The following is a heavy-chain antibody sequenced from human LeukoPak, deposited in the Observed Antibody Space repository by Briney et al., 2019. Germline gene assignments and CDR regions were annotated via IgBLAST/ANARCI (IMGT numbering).Heavy chain of an antibody. CDR2: IYYSGST. CDR3: AREDVLTTVTPRSVAFDI. D-gene: IGHD4-11*01. Sequence: SQTLSLTCTVSGGSISSGDYCWRWIRQPPGKGLEWIGYIYYSGSTYYNPPLKSRVTISVDTSKTQFSLKLSSVTAADTAVYYCAREDVLTTVTPRSVAFDIWGQGTMVTVSS. V-gene: IGHV4-30-4*08. CDR1: GGSISSGDYC. J-gene: IGHJ3*02.